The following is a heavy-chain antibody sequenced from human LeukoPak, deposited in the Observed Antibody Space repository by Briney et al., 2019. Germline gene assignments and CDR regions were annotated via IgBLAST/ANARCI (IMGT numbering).Heavy chain of an antibody. CDR3: ARQTIKYYYDSSEFDP. Sequence: SETLSLTCTVSGGSISSGGYYWSWIRQHPGKGLEWIGYIYYSGSTYYNPSLKSRVTISVDASKNQFSLKLSSVTAADTVVYYCARQTIKYYYDSSEFDPWGQGTLVTVSS. D-gene: IGHD3-22*01. J-gene: IGHJ5*02. CDR1: GGSISSGGYY. V-gene: IGHV4-31*03. CDR2: IYYSGST.